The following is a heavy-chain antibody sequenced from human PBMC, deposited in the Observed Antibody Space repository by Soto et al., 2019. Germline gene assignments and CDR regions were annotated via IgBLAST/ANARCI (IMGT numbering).Heavy chain of an antibody. Sequence: PSETLSLTCTVSGGSISSYYWSWIRQPPGKGLEWIGYIYYSGSTNYNPSLKSRVTTSVDTSKNQFSLKLSSVTAADTAVYYCARHMATIFGVRYNWFDPWGQGTLVNVSS. CDR3: ARHMATIFGVRYNWFDP. V-gene: IGHV4-59*08. J-gene: IGHJ5*02. CDR1: GGSISSYY. D-gene: IGHD3-3*01. CDR2: IYYSGST.